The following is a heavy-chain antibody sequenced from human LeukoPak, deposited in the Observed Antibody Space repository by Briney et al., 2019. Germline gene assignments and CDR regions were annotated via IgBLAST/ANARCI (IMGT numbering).Heavy chain of an antibody. D-gene: IGHD3-10*01. CDR2: IYYSGNT. CDR3: ARTAYYGSGTQGWFDP. CDR1: GYSISSNNW. Sequence: SDTLSLTCTVSGYSISSNNWWGWIRQSPGKGLEWIGYIYYSGNTYYNPSLKSRVTMSVDTSKNQFSLKLSSVTAMDTAVYYCARTAYYGSGTQGWFDPWGQGALVTVSS. J-gene: IGHJ5*02. V-gene: IGHV4-28*01.